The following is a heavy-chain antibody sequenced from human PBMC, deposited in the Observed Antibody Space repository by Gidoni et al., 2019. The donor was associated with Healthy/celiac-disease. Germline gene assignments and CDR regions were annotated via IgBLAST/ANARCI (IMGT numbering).Heavy chain of an antibody. CDR3: ASGIVGATHYYYYGMDV. J-gene: IGHJ6*02. CDR2: MNPNSGNT. CDR1: GYTFTSYD. D-gene: IGHD1-26*01. Sequence: QVQLVQSGAEVTQPGASVKVSCKASGYTFTSYDINWVRQATGQGLEWMGWMNPNSGNTGYAQKFQGRVTMTRNTSISTAYMELSSLRSEDTAVYYCASGIVGATHYYYYGMDVWGQGTTVTVSS. V-gene: IGHV1-8*01.